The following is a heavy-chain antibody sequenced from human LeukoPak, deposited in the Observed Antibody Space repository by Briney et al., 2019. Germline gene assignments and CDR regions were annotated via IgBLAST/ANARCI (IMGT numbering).Heavy chain of an antibody. V-gene: IGHV3-21*04. CDR1: GFTFSTYN. D-gene: IGHD1-1*01. CDR2: ISSSSSYI. Sequence: GGSLRLSCAASGFTFSTYNMNWVRQAPGKGLEWVSSISSSSSYIYYADSVKGRFTISRDNAKNSLYLQMNSLRAEDTAVYYCARGLGNRNAFDIWGQGTMVTVSS. J-gene: IGHJ3*02. CDR3: ARGLGNRNAFDI.